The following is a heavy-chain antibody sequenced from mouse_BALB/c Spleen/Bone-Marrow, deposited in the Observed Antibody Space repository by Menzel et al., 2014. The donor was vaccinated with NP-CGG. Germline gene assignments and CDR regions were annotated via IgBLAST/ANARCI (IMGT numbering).Heavy chain of an antibody. Sequence: EVKLMESRGGLVKPGGSLKLSCAASGFTFSSYAMSRVRQTPEKRLEWVATISSGGSYTYYADSGKGRLTISRDNAKNTLYLQMSSLRSEDTAMYYCARSLYDYDAMDYWGQGTSVTVSS. V-gene: IGHV5-9-1*01. CDR2: ISSGGSYT. J-gene: IGHJ4*01. CDR1: GFTFSSYA. D-gene: IGHD1-1*01. CDR3: ARSLYDYDAMDY.